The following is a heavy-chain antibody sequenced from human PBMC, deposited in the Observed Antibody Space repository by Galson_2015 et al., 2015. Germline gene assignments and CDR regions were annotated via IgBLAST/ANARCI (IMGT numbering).Heavy chain of an antibody. CDR3: ARDANTPSTYYDILTGYYNVGAVFDY. Sequence: SLRLSCAASGFTFSTYAMHWVRQAPGKGLEWVAVISYDGSNKYYADSVKGRFTISRDNSKNTLYLQMNSLRAEDTAVYYCARDANTPSTYYDILTGYYNVGAVFDYWGQGTLVTVSS. CDR1: GFTFSTYA. D-gene: IGHD3-9*01. CDR2: ISYDGSNK. V-gene: IGHV3-30*04. J-gene: IGHJ4*02.